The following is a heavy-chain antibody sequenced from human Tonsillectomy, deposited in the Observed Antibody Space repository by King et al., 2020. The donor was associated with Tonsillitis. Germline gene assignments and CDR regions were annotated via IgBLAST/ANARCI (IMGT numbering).Heavy chain of an antibody. V-gene: IGHV3-23*04. D-gene: IGHD6-13*01. CDR2: ISYNGVRT. CDR1: GFTFSSYA. J-gene: IGHJ4*02. Sequence: VQLVESGGGLVQPGGSLRLSCAASGFTFSSYAMSWVRQAPGKGLEWVSAISYNGVRTNYADSVKGRFTISRDTSKNTLYLQMNSLRAEDTAVYYCAQDLWSKQQLPYYFDYWGQGTLVPVSS. CDR3: AQDLWSKQQLPYYFDY.